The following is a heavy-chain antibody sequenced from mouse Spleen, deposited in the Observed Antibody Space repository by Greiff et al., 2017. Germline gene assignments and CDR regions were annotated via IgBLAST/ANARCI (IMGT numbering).Heavy chain of an antibody. CDR2: IRNKANGYTI. V-gene: IGHV7-3*01. CDR3: ARSHYYAMDY. Sequence: EVMLVESGGGLVQPGGSLSLSCAASGFTFTDYYMSWVRQPPGKALEWLVFIRNKANGYTIEYSASVKGRFTISRDNSQSILYLQMNALRAEDSATYYCARSHYYAMDYWGQGTSVTVSS. J-gene: IGHJ4*01. CDR1: GFTFTDYY.